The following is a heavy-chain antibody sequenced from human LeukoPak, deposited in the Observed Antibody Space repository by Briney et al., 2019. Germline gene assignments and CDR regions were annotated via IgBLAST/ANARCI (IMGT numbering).Heavy chain of an antibody. D-gene: IGHD1-26*01. V-gene: IGHV3-21*04. J-gene: IGHJ3*02. CDR1: EFTVSSNY. Sequence: GGSLRLSCAASEFTVSSNYMSWVRQAPGKGLEWVSCISTTSSYIFYADSVKGRFTISRDNAKNSLYLQMNSLRAEDTAVYYCARWGGVLDAFDIWGQGTMVTVSS. CDR3: ARWGGVLDAFDI. CDR2: ISTTSSYI.